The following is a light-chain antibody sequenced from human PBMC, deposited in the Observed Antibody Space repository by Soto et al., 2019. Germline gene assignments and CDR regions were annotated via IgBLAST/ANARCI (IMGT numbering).Light chain of an antibody. V-gene: IGLV1-44*01. CDR2: RDN. CDR3: ATWAGSLLSYV. J-gene: IGLJ1*01. CDR1: GTDVGCNP. Sequence: QPVLSQPPSASGTPGQRVTISCSGSGTDVGCNPVPWHQQLPGDAPKLLIYRDNQRPSGVPDRFSGSKSGNTASLAITGLQSEDEADYYCATWAGSLLSYVFGTGTKLTVL.